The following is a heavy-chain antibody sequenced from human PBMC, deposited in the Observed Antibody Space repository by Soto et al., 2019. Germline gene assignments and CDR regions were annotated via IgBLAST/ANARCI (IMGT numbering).Heavy chain of an antibody. J-gene: IGHJ4*02. D-gene: IGHD3-22*01. Sequence: SGPTLGNPTQTLTLTCTFSGFSLSTSGMCVSWIRQPPGKALEWLALIDWDDDTYYSTSLKTRLTISKDTSKNQVVLTMTNMEPVDTATYYCARYYCFYDGNGYPAGYFDFWGQGTLVTVSS. V-gene: IGHV2-70*01. CDR2: IDWDDDT. CDR1: GFSLSTSGMC. CDR3: ARYYCFYDGNGYPAGYFDF.